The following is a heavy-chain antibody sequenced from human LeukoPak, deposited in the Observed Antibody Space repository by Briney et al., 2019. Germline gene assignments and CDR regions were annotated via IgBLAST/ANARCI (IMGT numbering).Heavy chain of an antibody. CDR1: GFTFSSYW. Sequence: GFLRLSCAASGFTFSSYWMSWVRQAPGKGLEWVANIKQDGSEKYYVDSVKGRFTISRDNAKNSLYLQMNSLRAEDTAVYYCAKGDLGQCSGAICYIFDHWGQGTLVTVSS. D-gene: IGHD2-15*01. V-gene: IGHV3-7*01. CDR3: AKGDLGQCSGAICYIFDH. J-gene: IGHJ4*02. CDR2: IKQDGSEK.